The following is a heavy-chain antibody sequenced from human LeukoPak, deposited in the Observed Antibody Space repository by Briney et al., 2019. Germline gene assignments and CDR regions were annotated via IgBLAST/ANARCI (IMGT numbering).Heavy chain of an antibody. CDR3: AREITIFGVVQRFDY. J-gene: IGHJ4*02. V-gene: IGHV1-69*05. CDR2: IIPIFGTA. Sequence: SVKVSCKASGGAFSSYAISWVRQAPGQGLEWMGRIIPIFGTANYAQKFQGRVTITTDESTSTAYMELSSLRSEDTAVYYCAREITIFGVVQRFDYWGQGTLVTVSS. D-gene: IGHD3-3*01. CDR1: GGAFSSYA.